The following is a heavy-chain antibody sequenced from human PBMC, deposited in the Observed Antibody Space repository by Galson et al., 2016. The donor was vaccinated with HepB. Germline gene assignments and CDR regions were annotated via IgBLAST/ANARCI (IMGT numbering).Heavy chain of an antibody. J-gene: IGHJ4*02. V-gene: IGHV5-51*01. CDR3: ARTVSIAAAGGADY. CDR2: IYPGDSDT. D-gene: IGHD6-13*01. Sequence: QSGAEVKKPGESLKISCKGSGYTFPYCWIGWVRQMPGRGLEWMGMIYPGDSDTRYSPSFQGQVTISADQSINTAYLQWSSLKASDTAMYYCARTVSIAAAGGADYWGQGTLVTVSS. CDR1: GYTFPYCW.